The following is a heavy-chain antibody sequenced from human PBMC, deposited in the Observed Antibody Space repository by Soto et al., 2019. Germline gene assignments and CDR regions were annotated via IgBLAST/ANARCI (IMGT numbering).Heavy chain of an antibody. J-gene: IGHJ3*02. CDR3: ARGDYYDSSGPFSDAFDI. V-gene: IGHV3-7*04. CDR1: GFTFSTYW. Sequence: EVQLVESGGXLVQPGGSLRLSCAASGFTFSTYWMTWVRQAPGKGLEWVGNIKPDGSQKWYVDSVKGRFTISRDNAKNSLYLQMNSLRAEDTAVYYCARGDYYDSSGPFSDAFDIWGQGTMVTVSS. CDR2: IKPDGSQK. D-gene: IGHD3-22*01.